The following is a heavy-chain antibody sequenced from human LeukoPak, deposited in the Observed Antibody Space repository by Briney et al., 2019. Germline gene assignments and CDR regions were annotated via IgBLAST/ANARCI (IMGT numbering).Heavy chain of an antibody. J-gene: IGHJ4*02. Sequence: SETLSLTCTVSGGSISSYYWSWIRQPPGKGLEWIGYIYYSGSTNYNPSLKSRVTISVDTSKNQFSLKLSSVTAADTAVYYCARQNEVVTAGFDYWGQGTLVTVSS. CDR3: ARQNEVVTAGFDY. D-gene: IGHD3-22*01. CDR2: IYYSGST. V-gene: IGHV4-59*08. CDR1: GGSISSYY.